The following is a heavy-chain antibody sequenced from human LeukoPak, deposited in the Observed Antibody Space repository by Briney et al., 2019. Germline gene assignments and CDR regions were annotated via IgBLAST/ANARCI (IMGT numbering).Heavy chain of an antibody. Sequence: GGSLRLSCAASGFTFSSYDMHWVRQAPGKGLEWVAFMQYDGSIKYYADSVKGRFTISRDNSKNTLYLQMNSLRAEDTAVYYCAREVYSYGYNYWGQGTLVTVSS. CDR1: GFTFSSYD. CDR2: MQYDGSIK. J-gene: IGHJ4*02. CDR3: AREVYSYGYNY. D-gene: IGHD5-18*01. V-gene: IGHV3-30*02.